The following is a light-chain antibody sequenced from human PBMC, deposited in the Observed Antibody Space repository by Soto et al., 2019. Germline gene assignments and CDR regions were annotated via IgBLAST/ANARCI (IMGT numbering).Light chain of an antibody. V-gene: IGKV3-20*01. Sequence: EIVLTQSPGTLSLSPGERLTLSCRTSQSLSTRSLAWYQQKPGQAPSLLIYEASTRAPGTPDRFSGSGSGTDFTLTVSRLEPEDFAVYSCQHYNDRPLTFGGGTKVDIK. CDR3: QHYNDRPLT. J-gene: IGKJ4*01. CDR2: EAS. CDR1: QSLSTRS.